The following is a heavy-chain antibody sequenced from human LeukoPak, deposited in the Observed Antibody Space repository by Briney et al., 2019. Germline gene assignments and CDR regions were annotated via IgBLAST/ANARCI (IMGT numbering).Heavy chain of an antibody. CDR1: GFTFSSYA. J-gene: IGHJ3*02. V-gene: IGHV3-23*01. D-gene: IGHD4-17*01. CDR2: ISGSGGNT. Sequence: QAGGSLRLSCAASGFTFSSYAMTWVRQTPGEGLEWVSGISGSGGNTYYTDSVTGRFTISRDNSKNTLYMQMNSLRAEDTAVYYCAKGVRPSYGAQGGSSAFDIWGQGTMVTVSS. CDR3: AKGVRPSYGAQGGSSAFDI.